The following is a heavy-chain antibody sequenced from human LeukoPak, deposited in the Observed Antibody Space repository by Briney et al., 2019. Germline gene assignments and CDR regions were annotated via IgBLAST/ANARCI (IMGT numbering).Heavy chain of an antibody. CDR1: GYSFTNYW. D-gene: IGHD5-12*01. J-gene: IGHJ5*02. V-gene: IGHV5-51*01. CDR2: IYPGDSDT. Sequence: GETLKISCKGSGYSFTNYWIGWVRQMPGKGLEWMGIIYPGDSDTRYSPSFQGQVTISADKSISTAYLQWSSLKGSDNASYYFGRGRVDIVATRYNWFDPWGQGTLVIVSS. CDR3: GRGRVDIVATRYNWFDP.